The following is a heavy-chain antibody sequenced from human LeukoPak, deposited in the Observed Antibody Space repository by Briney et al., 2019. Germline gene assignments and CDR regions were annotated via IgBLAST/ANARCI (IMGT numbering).Heavy chain of an antibody. V-gene: IGHV1-46*01. D-gene: IGHD2-15*01. Sequence: GASVKVSCKASGYTITSYYMHWVRQAPGQGLEWMGIINPSGDSTSYSQKFQGRVTMTRDTSTSTVYMELSSLRSEDTAVYYCARMGHCSGGSCVQPSRSLDPWGQGTLVTVSS. J-gene: IGHJ5*02. CDR3: ARMGHCSGGSCVQPSRSLDP. CDR2: INPSGDST. CDR1: GYTITSYY.